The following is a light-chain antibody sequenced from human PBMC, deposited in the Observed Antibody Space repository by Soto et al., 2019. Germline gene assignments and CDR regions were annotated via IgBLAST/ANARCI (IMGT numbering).Light chain of an antibody. CDR1: QSVSNNY. CDR3: QLYGSSGT. Sequence: EIVLTQSPGTLSLSPGERATLSCRASQSVSNNYLAWYQQKPCQAPRLLIYRASNRAIGIPDRLSGSGSGTDFPLPSSRLEPDDVAVYYRQLYGSSGTFGQGTKVEMK. CDR2: RAS. J-gene: IGKJ1*01. V-gene: IGKV3-20*01.